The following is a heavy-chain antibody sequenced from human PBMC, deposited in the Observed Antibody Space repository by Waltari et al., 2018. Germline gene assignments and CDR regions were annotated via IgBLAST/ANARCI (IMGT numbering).Heavy chain of an antibody. CDR3: ARVARGTLYDAFDI. CDR2: SFSGDTT. V-gene: IGHV3-66*01. Sequence: EVQLMESGGGLVQPGGSLRLSCVASGLAVRTSFMSWVRQAPGKGLEWGSASFSGDTTYYTDSVKGRFSTSRDNSKNTLFLQMNSLRAEDTAVYYCARVARGTLYDAFDIWGQGTMVTVSS. CDR1: GLAVRTSF. J-gene: IGHJ3*02. D-gene: IGHD1-26*01.